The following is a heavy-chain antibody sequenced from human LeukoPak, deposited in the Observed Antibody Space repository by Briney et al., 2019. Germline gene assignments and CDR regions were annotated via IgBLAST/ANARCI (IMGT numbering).Heavy chain of an antibody. Sequence: PGTSLRLSCAADAFIFSNSGMHWVRQAPGKGLEWVAVTSYDGNNEYYGDSVKGRFTISRDNSKDTLYLQMNSLRAEDTAVYFCAKDKGSSLFGILFCGPGTLVTVSS. J-gene: IGHJ4*02. CDR3: AKDKGSSLFGILF. CDR2: TSYDGNNE. D-gene: IGHD3-10*01. CDR1: AFIFSNSG. V-gene: IGHV3-30*18.